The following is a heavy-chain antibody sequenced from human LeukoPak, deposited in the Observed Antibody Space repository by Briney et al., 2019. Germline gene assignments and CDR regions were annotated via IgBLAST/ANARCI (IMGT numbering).Heavy chain of an antibody. CDR1: GFTFSSYA. CDR3: ARDPTYYLRYGYFDS. CDR2: INNVRSHI. J-gene: IGHJ4*02. V-gene: IGHV3-21*06. D-gene: IGHD1-26*01. Sequence: GGSLRLSCAASGFTFSSYAMHWVRQAPGKGLEWVSSINNVRSHIYYADSVRGRFTISRDNANNVLYLQMNSLRAEDTAVYYCARDPTYYLRYGYFDSWGQGTLVTVSS.